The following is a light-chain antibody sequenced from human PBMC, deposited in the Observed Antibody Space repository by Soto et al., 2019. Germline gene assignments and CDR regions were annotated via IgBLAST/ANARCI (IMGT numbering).Light chain of an antibody. Sequence: EIVLTHSPATLSLSPGERATPSCRASQSVSTYLAWYQQKTGQAPRLLIYDASNRATGIPARFSGSGSGTDFTLTISSLVPEDFAVYYCQQRSNWPPLTCGGGTKVEIK. CDR1: QSVSTY. CDR2: DAS. J-gene: IGKJ4*02. V-gene: IGKV3-11*01. CDR3: QQRSNWPPLT.